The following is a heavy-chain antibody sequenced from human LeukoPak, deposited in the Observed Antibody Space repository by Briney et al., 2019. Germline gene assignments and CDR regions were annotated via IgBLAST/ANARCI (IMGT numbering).Heavy chain of an antibody. CDR2: ISGSGGST. V-gene: IGHV3-23*01. J-gene: IGHJ5*02. D-gene: IGHD3-9*01. CDR3: AKDGRYFDWLSSNWFDP. CDR1: GFTFSSYA. Sequence: GGSLRLSCAASGFTFSSYAMSWVRQAPGKGLEWVSAISGSGGSTYYADSVKGRFTISRDNSKNTLYLQMNSLRAEDTAVYYCAKDGRYFDWLSSNWFDPWGQGTLVTVSS.